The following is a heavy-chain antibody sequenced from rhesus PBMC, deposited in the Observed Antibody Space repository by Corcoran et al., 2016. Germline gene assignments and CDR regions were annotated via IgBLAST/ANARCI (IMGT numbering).Heavy chain of an antibody. Sequence: QVQLQESGPGVVKPSETLSLTCAVSGGSISGGYDWSWIRQPPGKGLEWIGYIYGSSGSTNYNPSLKTRVTISKDASKNEFSLKLSSVTAADTAVYYCASAPPYNFWTGFPDYWGQGVLVTVSS. CDR3: ASAPPYNFWTGFPDY. CDR1: GGSISGGYD. CDR2: IYGSSGST. V-gene: IGHV4-76*01. D-gene: IGHD3-3*01. J-gene: IGHJ4*01.